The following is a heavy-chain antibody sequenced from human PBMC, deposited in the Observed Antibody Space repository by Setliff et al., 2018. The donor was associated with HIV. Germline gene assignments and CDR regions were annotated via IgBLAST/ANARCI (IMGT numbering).Heavy chain of an antibody. J-gene: IGHJ4*02. CDR3: AVHYYDSSGYDY. CDR2: ISSSSSYI. Sequence: PGGSLRLSCAASGFTFSSYSMNWVRQAPGKGLEWVSSISSSSSYIYYADSLKGRFTISRDNAKNSLYLQMNSLRAEDTAVYYCAVHYYDSSGYDYWGQGTLVTVSS. CDR1: GFTFSSYS. V-gene: IGHV3-21*01. D-gene: IGHD3-22*01.